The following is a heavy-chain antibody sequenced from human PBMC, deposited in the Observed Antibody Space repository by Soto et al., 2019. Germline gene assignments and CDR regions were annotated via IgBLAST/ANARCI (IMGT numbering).Heavy chain of an antibody. D-gene: IGHD2-21*02. V-gene: IGHV2-5*02. CDR2: IYWDDDK. Sequence: QITLKESGPPLVKPTQTLTLTCTFSGLSLSTTGVGVGWIRQPPGKALEWLALIYWDDDKRYSPSLKSRLTTTTDTSKNQLVLTTTNMDPVDTATYYCVQSRCGGDCLQSYSSHSYYGLDVWGQGTTVTVSS. J-gene: IGHJ6*02. CDR3: VQSRCGGDCLQSYSSHSYYGLDV. CDR1: GLSLSTTGVG.